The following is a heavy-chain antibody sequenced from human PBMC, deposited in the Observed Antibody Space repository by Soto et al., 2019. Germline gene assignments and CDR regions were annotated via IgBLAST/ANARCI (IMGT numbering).Heavy chain of an antibody. CDR2: ISSSSSYI. Sequence: EVQLVESGGGLVKPGGSLRLSCAASGFTFSSYSMNWVRQAPGKGLEWVSSISSSSSYIYYADSVKGRFTISRDNAKNSLNLQMNSLRAEDTAVYYCARADRSYDSSGSGDYWGQGTLVTVSS. V-gene: IGHV3-21*01. CDR3: ARADRSYDSSGSGDY. J-gene: IGHJ4*02. D-gene: IGHD3-22*01. CDR1: GFTFSSYS.